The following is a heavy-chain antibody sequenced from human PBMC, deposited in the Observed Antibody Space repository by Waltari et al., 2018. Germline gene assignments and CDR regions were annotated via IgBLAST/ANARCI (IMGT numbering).Heavy chain of an antibody. V-gene: IGHV4-39*01. CDR2: IYYSGST. CDR1: GGHISRSSYY. J-gene: IGHJ4*02. Sequence: QLQLQASGPGLVKPSEPLSLPCPVSGGHISRSSYYWGWIRQPPGKGLEWIGSIYYSGSTYYNPSLKSRVTISVDTSKNQFSLKLSSVTAADTAVYYCARARGPCDYWGQGTLVTVSS. CDR3: ARARGPCDY.